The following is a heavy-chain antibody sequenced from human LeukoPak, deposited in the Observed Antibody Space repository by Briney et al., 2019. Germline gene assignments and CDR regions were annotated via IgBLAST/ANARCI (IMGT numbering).Heavy chain of an antibody. CDR1: GGSISSYY. Sequence: SETLSLTCTVSGGSISSYYWSWIRQPAGKGLEWIGRIYTSGSTNYNPSLKSRVTISVDTSKNQFSLKLSSVTAADTAVYYCARTRYYYNSRSYGAPYYFDYWGQGTLVTVSS. CDR2: IYTSGST. D-gene: IGHD3-10*01. CDR3: ARTRYYYNSRSYGAPYYFDY. V-gene: IGHV4-4*07. J-gene: IGHJ4*02.